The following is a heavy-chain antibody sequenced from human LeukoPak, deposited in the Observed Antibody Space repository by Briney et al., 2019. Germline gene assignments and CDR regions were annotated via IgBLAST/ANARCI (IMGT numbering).Heavy chain of an antibody. D-gene: IGHD3-3*01. J-gene: IGHJ3*02. Sequence: ASVKVSCKASGYTFTSYDINWVRQATGQGLEWMGWMNPNSGNTGYAQKFQGRVTMTRNTSISTAYMELSSLRSEDTAVYYCARVKYYDFWSGYKNDAFDIWGQGTMVTVSS. CDR3: ARVKYYDFWSGYKNDAFDI. CDR2: MNPNSGNT. CDR1: GYTFTSYD. V-gene: IGHV1-8*01.